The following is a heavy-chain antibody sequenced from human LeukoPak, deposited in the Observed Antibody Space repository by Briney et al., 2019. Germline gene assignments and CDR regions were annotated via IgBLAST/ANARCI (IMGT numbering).Heavy chain of an antibody. CDR3: ARDIGDYGRKWFAP. D-gene: IGHD4-17*01. J-gene: IGHJ5*02. CDR2: IDYSGST. Sequence: SETLSLTCTVSGGSISSFYWSWIRQPPGKGLEWIGCIDYSGSTNYTPSLKSRVTISVDTSKNQFSLKLRSVTAADTAVYYCARDIGDYGRKWFAPWGQGYPVTVSS. V-gene: IGHV4-59*01. CDR1: GGSISSFY.